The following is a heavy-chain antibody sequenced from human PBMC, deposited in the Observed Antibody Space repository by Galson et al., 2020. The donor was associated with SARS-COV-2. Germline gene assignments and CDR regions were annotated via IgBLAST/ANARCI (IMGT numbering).Heavy chain of an antibody. D-gene: IGHD3-22*01. CDR2: ISGSGGST. CDR1: GLAVSTSA. CDR3: AKGNNYDDSSGYIYY. V-gene: IGHV3-23*01. Sequence: GGSLRLSCAASGLAVSTSAMHSLGKAPGEGLGWVTTISGSGGSTYYADSVKGRFTISRDNSKNTLYLQMNSLRAEDTAVYYCAKGNNYDDSSGYIYYWAQATLVT. J-gene: IGHJ4*02.